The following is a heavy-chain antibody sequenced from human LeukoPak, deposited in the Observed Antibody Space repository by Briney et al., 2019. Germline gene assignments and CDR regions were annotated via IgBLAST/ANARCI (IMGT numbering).Heavy chain of an antibody. D-gene: IGHD5-18*01. V-gene: IGHV3-23*01. CDR1: GFTFSSYA. CDR3: AKVEGTAMFGGMSWFDP. CDR2: ISGSGGST. Sequence: GGSLRLSCAASGFTFSSYAMSWVRQAPGKGLEWVSAISGSGGSTYYADSVKGRFTISRDNSKNTLYLQMNSLRAEDTAVYYCAKVEGTAMFGGMSWFDPWGQGTLVTVSS. J-gene: IGHJ5*02.